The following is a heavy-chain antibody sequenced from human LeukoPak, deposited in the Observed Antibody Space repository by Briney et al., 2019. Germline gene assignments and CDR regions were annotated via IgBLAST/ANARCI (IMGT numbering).Heavy chain of an antibody. CDR3: ASFEVRDTYGMDV. V-gene: IGHV4-31*03. CDR1: GVSISSGGYY. Sequence: PSQTLSLTCTVSGVSISSGGYYWSWIRQHPGKGLEWIGYIYYSGSTYYNPSLKSRVTISVDTSKNQFSLKLSSVTAADTAVYFCASFEVRDTYGMDVWGQGTTVTVSS. CDR2: IYYSGST. J-gene: IGHJ6*02. D-gene: IGHD3-10*01.